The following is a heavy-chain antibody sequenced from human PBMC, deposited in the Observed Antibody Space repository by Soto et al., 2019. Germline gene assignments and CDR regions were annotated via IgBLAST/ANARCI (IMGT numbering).Heavy chain of an antibody. CDR1: GGSISSYY. D-gene: IGHD4-17*01. Sequence: SETLSLTCTVSGGSISSYYWSWIRQPPGKGLEWIGYIYYSGSTNYNPSLKSRVTISVDTSKNQFSLKLSSVTAADTAVYYCARDAHDYCDYADLTDYYGMDVWGQGTTVTVSS. V-gene: IGHV4-59*01. CDR2: IYYSGST. J-gene: IGHJ6*02. CDR3: ARDAHDYCDYADLTDYYGMDV.